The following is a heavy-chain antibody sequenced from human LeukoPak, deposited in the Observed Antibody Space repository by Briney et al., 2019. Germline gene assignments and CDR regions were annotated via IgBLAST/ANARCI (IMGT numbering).Heavy chain of an antibody. CDR1: GYTFTVYY. CDR3: ARDAQWEVRALDV. Sequence: ASVKVSCKASGYTFTVYYIHWVRQAPGQGLEWMGGIIPIFDRPNYAQKFEGRVTITADKSTNTTYMEITSLTSDDTAVYYCARDAQWEVRALDVWGRGTMVIVSS. V-gene: IGHV1-69*06. CDR2: IIPIFDRP. J-gene: IGHJ3*01. D-gene: IGHD1-26*01.